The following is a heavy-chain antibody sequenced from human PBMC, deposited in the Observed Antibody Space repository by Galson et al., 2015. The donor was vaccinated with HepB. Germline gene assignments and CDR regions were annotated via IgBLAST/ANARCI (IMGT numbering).Heavy chain of an antibody. D-gene: IGHD3-22*01. CDR3: AGSMYYYDSSGPGNYYGMDV. CDR2: IDPSDSYT. V-gene: IGHV5-10-1*01. J-gene: IGHJ6*02. Sequence: QSGAEVKKPGESLRISCKGSGYSFTSYWISWVRQMPGKGLEWMGRIDPSDSYTNYSPSFQGHVTISADKSISTAYLQWSSLKASDTAMYYCAGSMYYYDSSGPGNYYGMDVWGQGTTVTVSS. CDR1: GYSFTSYW.